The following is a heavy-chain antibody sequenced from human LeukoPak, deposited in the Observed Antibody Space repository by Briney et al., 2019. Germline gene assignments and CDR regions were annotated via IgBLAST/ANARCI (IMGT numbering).Heavy chain of an antibody. V-gene: IGHV3-23*01. Sequence: PGGTLRLSCAASGFTFSSYGMSWVRQAPGKGLEWVSTISHSGYSTYYADSVKGRFTISRDSSKNTLYLQMNSLRADDTAVYYCAKIMAQYCSGGSCNEIDYWGQGTLVTVSS. CDR2: ISHSGYST. CDR3: AKIMAQYCSGGSCNEIDY. D-gene: IGHD2-15*01. J-gene: IGHJ4*02. CDR1: GFTFSSYG.